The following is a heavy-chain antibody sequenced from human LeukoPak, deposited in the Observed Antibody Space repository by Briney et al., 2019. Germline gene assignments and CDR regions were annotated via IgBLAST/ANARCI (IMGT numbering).Heavy chain of an antibody. CDR1: GYTFRSYA. J-gene: IGHJ4*02. Sequence: GGSLRLSCAASGYTFRSYAMSWVRQAPGKGLEWVSAVSGSGGSTYYADSVKGRLTISRDNSKNTLYLQMDSLRAEDTAVYYCAKGLGDISMIRVDYWGQGTLVTVSS. V-gene: IGHV3-23*01. D-gene: IGHD3-10*01. CDR2: VSGSGGST. CDR3: AKGLGDISMIRVDY.